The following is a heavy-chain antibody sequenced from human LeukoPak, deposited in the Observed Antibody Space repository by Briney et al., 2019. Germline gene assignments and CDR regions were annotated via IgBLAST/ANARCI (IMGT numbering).Heavy chain of an antibody. CDR3: ARGVGPTRGVAFDI. V-gene: IGHV3-64*01. CDR2: ISSNGGST. CDR1: GFTFSSYA. Sequence: GGSLRLSCAASGFTFSSYAMHWVRQAPGKGLEYVSAISSNGGSTYYANSVKGRFTISRDNSKNTLYLQMGSLRAEDMAVYYCARGVGPTRGVAFDIWGQGTIVTVSS. J-gene: IGHJ3*02. D-gene: IGHD1-1*01.